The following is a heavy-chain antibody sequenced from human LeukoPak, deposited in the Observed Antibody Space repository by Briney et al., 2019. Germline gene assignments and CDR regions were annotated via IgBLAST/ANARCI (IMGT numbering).Heavy chain of an antibody. CDR2: ISSSSSTI. Sequence: PGGSLRLSCAASGFTFSSYSMNWVRQAPGKGLEWVSYISSSSSTIYYADSVKGRFTISRDNAKNSLYLQMNSLRDEDTAVYYCAREGPSPYYYDSSGYFRDAFDIWGQGTMVTVSS. CDR3: AREGPSPYYYDSSGYFRDAFDI. V-gene: IGHV3-48*02. D-gene: IGHD3-22*01. CDR1: GFTFSSYS. J-gene: IGHJ3*02.